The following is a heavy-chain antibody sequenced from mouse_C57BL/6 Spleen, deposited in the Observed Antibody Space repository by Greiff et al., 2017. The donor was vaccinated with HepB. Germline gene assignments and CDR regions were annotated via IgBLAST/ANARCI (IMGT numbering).Heavy chain of an antibody. CDR1: GYAFTNYL. CDR2: INPGSGGT. Sequence: QVQLKQSGAELVRPGTSVKVSCKASGYAFTNYLIEWVKQRPGQGLEWIGVINPGSGGTYYNEKFKGKATLTADKSSSTAYMQLSSLTSEDSAVYFCARGGSTIVTQYYFDYWGQGTTLTVSS. V-gene: IGHV1-54*01. D-gene: IGHD2-5*01. CDR3: ARGGSTIVTQYYFDY. J-gene: IGHJ2*01.